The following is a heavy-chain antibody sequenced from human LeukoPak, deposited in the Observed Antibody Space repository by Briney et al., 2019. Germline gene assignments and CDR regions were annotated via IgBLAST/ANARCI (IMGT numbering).Heavy chain of an antibody. D-gene: IGHD2-2*01. CDR3: EVVVPAAMREGGYYFDY. CDR1: GYTFTSYA. V-gene: IGHV1-69*06. CDR2: IIPIFGTA. J-gene: IGHJ4*02. Sequence: GASVKVSCKASGYTFTSYAMNWVRQAPGQGLEWMGGIIPIFGTANYAQKFQGRVTITADKSTSTAYMELSSLRSEDTAVYYCEVVVPAAMREGGYYFDYWGQGTLVTVSS.